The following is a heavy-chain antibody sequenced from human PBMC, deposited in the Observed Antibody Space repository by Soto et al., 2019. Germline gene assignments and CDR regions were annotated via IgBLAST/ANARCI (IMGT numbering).Heavy chain of an antibody. CDR3: ARTVYYDFWSGYGMDG. V-gene: IGHV3-21*01. Sequence: EVQLVESGGGLVKPGGSLRLSCVASGFTFDRYSMNWVRQAPGKGLEWLSFISFSSSYIFDADSVKGRFTISRDNAKNTLYLQMNNLSAEDTAVYYCARTVYYDFWSGYGMDGWGQGTTVTVSS. J-gene: IGHJ6*02. CDR2: ISFSSSYI. D-gene: IGHD3-3*01. CDR1: GFTFDRYS.